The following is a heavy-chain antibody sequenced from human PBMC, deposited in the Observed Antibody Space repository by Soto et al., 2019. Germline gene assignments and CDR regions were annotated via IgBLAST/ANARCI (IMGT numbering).Heavy chain of an antibody. CDR1: GYTFTSYG. V-gene: IGHV1-18*01. CDR3: ARDPAPYCSGGSCYSIQYFQH. CDR2: ISAYNGNT. J-gene: IGHJ1*01. Sequence: ASVKVSCKASGYTFTSYGTSWVRQAPGQGLEWMGWISAYNGNTNYAQKLQGRVTMTTDTSTSTAYMELRSLRSDDTAVYYCARDPAPYCSGGSCYSIQYFQHWGQGTLVTVSS. D-gene: IGHD2-15*01.